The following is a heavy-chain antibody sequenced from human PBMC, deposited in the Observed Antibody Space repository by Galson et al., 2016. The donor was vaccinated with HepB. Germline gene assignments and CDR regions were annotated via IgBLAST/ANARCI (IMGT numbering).Heavy chain of an antibody. CDR1: GFTFSNSA. CDR2: ITDSGHDT. Sequence: SLRLSCAASGFTFSNSAMSWVRQAPGKGLEWVSIITDSGHDTYYADPLKGRFTISRDNSRNTMYLQMNGLRVEDKAVYYCARSPASGWSTDFFDYWGLGTLVTVSP. V-gene: IGHV3-23*01. J-gene: IGHJ4*02. D-gene: IGHD6-19*01. CDR3: ARSPASGWSTDFFDY.